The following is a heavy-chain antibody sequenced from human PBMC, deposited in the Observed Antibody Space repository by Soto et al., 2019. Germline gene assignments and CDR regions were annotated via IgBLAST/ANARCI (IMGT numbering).Heavy chain of an antibody. V-gene: IGHV3-30*18. J-gene: IGHJ6*02. CDR2: ISYYGSNK. CDR1: GFTFSSYG. D-gene: IGHD6-13*01. Sequence: GGSLRLSCAASGFTFSSYGMHWVRQAPGKGLEWVAVISYYGSNKYYADSVKGRFTISRDNSKNTLYLQMNSLSAEDTAVYYSANDRLAAAGTDPDDFYYDGMEVWGHGTTVTVSS. CDR3: ANDRLAAAGTDPDDFYYDGMEV.